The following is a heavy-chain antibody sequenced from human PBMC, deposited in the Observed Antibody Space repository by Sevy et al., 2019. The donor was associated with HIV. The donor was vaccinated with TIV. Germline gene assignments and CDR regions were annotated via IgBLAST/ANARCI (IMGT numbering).Heavy chain of an antibody. J-gene: IGHJ6*02. V-gene: IGHV4-61*08. CDR1: GDSISSAGYS. CDR3: ARVGGLTDYGMDV. Sequence: SETLSLTCTVSGDSISSAGYSWSWIRQPPGKGLECVGYMYHTGRTNYNPSLMSRVTISVDTSKNQFSLKVNSVTAADTAVYCCARVGGLTDYGMDVWGQGTTVTVSS. D-gene: IGHD1-26*01. CDR2: MYHTGRT.